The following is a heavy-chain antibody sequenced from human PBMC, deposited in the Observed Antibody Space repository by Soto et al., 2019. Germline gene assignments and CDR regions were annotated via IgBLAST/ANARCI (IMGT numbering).Heavy chain of an antibody. CDR2: ISSSSSYI. Sequence: NPGGSLRLSCAASGFTFSSYSMNWVRQAPGKGLEWVSSISSSSSYIYYADSVKGRFTISRDNAKNSLYLQMNSLRAEDTAVYYCARVPGRDPLKYYGMDVWGQGTTVTVSS. V-gene: IGHV3-21*01. D-gene: IGHD3-10*01. CDR3: ARVPGRDPLKYYGMDV. J-gene: IGHJ6*02. CDR1: GFTFSSYS.